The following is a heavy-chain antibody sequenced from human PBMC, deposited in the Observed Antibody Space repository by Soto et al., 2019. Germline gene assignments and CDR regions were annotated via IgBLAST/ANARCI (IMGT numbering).Heavy chain of an antibody. CDR1: GYTFTDYY. J-gene: IGHJ4*02. CDR3: ARAAPLRYSGYALDH. V-gene: IGHV1-2*02. CDR2: INPNSGAT. D-gene: IGHD5-12*01. Sequence: QVQLVSSGAEVKKPGASVKVSYRASGYTFTDYYILWVRQAPGQGLQWVGWINPNSGATEYAQKFQGRVTMTRDPSISTVYMEVTRLRSDDTALYFCARAAPLRYSGYALDHWGQGTRVTVST.